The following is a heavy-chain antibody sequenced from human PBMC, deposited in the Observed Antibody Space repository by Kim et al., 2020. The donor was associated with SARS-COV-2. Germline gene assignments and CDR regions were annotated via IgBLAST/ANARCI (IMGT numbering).Heavy chain of an antibody. CDR1: GFTFSNYD. V-gene: IGHV3-23*01. CDR2: ISDSGDKK. J-gene: IGHJ5*02. CDR3: GHRRWLVP. Sequence: GGSLRLSCVVSGFTFSNYDMNWVRQAPGKGLEWVSSISDSGDKKYYAHSVIGRFTISRDNSKNTLYLQMNSLGTEDTAIYYCGHRRWLVPWGRATHVTAS.